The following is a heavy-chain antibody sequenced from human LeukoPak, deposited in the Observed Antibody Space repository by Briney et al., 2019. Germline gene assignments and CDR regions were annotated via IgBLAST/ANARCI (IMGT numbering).Heavy chain of an antibody. D-gene: IGHD3-9*01. CDR2: ISAYNGNT. CDR1: GYTFTSYG. V-gene: IGHV1-18*04. Sequence: ASVKVSCKASGYTFTSYGISWVRQAPGQGLEWMGWISAYNGNTNYAQKLQGRVTMTTDTSTSTAYMELRSLRSDDTAVYYCARDGDVLRYFGTTERFDYWGQGTLVTVSS. CDR3: ARDGDVLRYFGTTERFDY. J-gene: IGHJ4*02.